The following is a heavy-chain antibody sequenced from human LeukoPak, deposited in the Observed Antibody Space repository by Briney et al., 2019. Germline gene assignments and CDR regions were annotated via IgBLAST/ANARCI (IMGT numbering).Heavy chain of an antibody. CDR3: ARQTGYSSGWFPFRY. J-gene: IGHJ4*02. Sequence: SSXAISWXRQAPGQGLEWMGGIIPIFGTANYAQKFQGRVTITTDESTSTAYMELSSLRSEDTAVYYCARQTGYSSGWFPFRYWGQGTLVTVSS. CDR2: IIPIFGTA. D-gene: IGHD6-19*01. CDR1: SSXA. V-gene: IGHV1-69*05.